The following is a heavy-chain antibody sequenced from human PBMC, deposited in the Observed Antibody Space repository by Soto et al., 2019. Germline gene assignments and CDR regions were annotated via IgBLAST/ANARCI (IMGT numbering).Heavy chain of an antibody. CDR1: GFTFSSYS. J-gene: IGHJ6*02. Sequence: PGGSLRLCCAASGFTFSSYSMNWARQAPGKGLEWVSSISSSSSYIYYADSVKGRFTISRDNAKNSLYLQMNSLRAEDTAVYYCARDTTVTILYGMDVWGQGTTVTVSS. D-gene: IGHD4-17*01. V-gene: IGHV3-21*01. CDR3: ARDTTVTILYGMDV. CDR2: ISSSSSYI.